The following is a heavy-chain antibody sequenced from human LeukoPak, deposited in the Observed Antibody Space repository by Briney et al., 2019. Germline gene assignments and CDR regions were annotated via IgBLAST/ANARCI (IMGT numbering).Heavy chain of an antibody. Sequence: GGSLRLSCAASGFTFSGYWTHWVRQAPGKGLVWVSRINSDGSGTTYADSVKGRFTISRDNAKNTLYLQMNSLRAEDTAVFYCAKDRDDYVWGSYLGAFDIWGQGTMVTVSS. CDR1: GFTFSGYW. CDR3: AKDRDDYVWGSYLGAFDI. CDR2: INSDGSGT. D-gene: IGHD3-16*01. V-gene: IGHV3-74*01. J-gene: IGHJ3*02.